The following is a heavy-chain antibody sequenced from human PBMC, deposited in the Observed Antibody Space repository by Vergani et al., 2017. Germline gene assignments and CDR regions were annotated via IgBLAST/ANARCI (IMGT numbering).Heavy chain of an antibody. CDR1: GGPISSYY. V-gene: IGHV4-59*01. D-gene: IGHD3-22*01. CDR3: ARNYYDSSGLDY. Sequence: QVQLQESGPGLVKPSQTLSLICTVSGGPISSYYWSWIRQPPGKGLEWIGYIYYSGCTNYNPSLKSRVTIAVDTSKNQFSLKLSSVTAADTAVYYCARNYYDSSGLDYWGQGTLVTVSS. J-gene: IGHJ4*02. CDR2: IYYSGCT.